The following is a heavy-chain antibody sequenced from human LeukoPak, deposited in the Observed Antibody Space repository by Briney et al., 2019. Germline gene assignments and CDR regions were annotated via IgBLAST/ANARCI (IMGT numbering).Heavy chain of an antibody. V-gene: IGHV1-2*02. J-gene: IGHJ3*02. D-gene: IGHD3-22*01. CDR1: GYTFTGYY. CDR3: ARATTYYYDSSGYYYDHDAFDI. CDR2: INPNSGGT. Sequence: ASVKVSCRASGYTFTGYYMHWVRQAPGHGLEWVGWINPNSGGTNYAQKFQGRVTMTRDTSISTAYMELSRLRSDDTAVYYCARATTYYYDSSGYYYDHDAFDIWGQGTMVTVSS.